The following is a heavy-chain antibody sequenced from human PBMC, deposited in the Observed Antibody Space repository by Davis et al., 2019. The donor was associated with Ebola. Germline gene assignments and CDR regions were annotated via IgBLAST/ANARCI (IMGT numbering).Heavy chain of an antibody. Sequence: GESLKISCAASGFTFSSYEMNWVRQAPGKGLEWVSYISSSGSTIYYADSVKGRFTISRDNAKNSLYLQMNSLRAEDTAVYYCARRLSSAYYYYGMDVWGQGTTVTVSS. CDR1: GFTFSSYE. CDR2: ISSSGSTI. D-gene: IGHD4/OR15-4a*01. V-gene: IGHV3-48*03. J-gene: IGHJ6*02. CDR3: ARRLSSAYYYYGMDV.